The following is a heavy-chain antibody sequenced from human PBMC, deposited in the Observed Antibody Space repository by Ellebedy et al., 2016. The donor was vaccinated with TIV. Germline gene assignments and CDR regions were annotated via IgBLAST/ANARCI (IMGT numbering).Heavy chain of an antibody. CDR1: GFTFSSYA. Sequence: GESLKISCVASGFTFSSYAMCWVRQAPGKGLEWVSTISDSGGNTYFPDSVKGQFTISRDNSRNTVYLQMNNLRAEDTAVYYCARSGEHDTWGQGTLVSVSS. J-gene: IGHJ5*02. CDR2: ISDSGGNT. D-gene: IGHD1-26*01. CDR3: ARSGEHDT. V-gene: IGHV3-23*01.